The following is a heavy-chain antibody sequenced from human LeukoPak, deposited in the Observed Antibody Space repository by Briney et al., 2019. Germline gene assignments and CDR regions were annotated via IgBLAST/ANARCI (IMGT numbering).Heavy chain of an antibody. J-gene: IGHJ4*02. CDR2: IWNDGNNK. CDR1: GFTFSNYG. Sequence: GGSLRLSCAASGFTFSNYGMEWVRQAPGKGLEWVALIWNDGNNKHYADSVKGRFSISRDNSKNTLYLQMNSLRAEDTAAYYCARHIWKGSCRSTSCSSLDYWGQGTLVTVSS. V-gene: IGHV3-33*01. CDR3: ARHIWKGSCRSTSCSSLDY. D-gene: IGHD2-2*01.